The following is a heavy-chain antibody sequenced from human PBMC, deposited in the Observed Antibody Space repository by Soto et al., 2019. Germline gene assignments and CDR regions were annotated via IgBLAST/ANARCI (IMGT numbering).Heavy chain of an antibody. V-gene: IGHV3-23*01. Sequence: EVQLLESGGGLVQPGGSLRLSCAASGFTFSSYAMNWVRQAPGKGLEWVSVISGSGGSTYYADSVKGRFTISRDNSKNTLYLQMNSLRADDTAVYYCASLSSGWYFDYWGQGTLVTVSS. CDR1: GFTFSSYA. CDR3: ASLSSGWYFDY. D-gene: IGHD6-19*01. CDR2: ISGSGGST. J-gene: IGHJ4*02.